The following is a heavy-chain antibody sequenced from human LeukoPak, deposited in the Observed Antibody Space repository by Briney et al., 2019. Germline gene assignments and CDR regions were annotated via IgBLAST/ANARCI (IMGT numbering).Heavy chain of an antibody. CDR3: ARYDYYYGMDV. CDR2: IYYSGST. Sequence: PSETLSLTCTVSGGSISSYYWSRIRQPPGKGLEWIGYIYYSGSTNYNPSLKSRVTISVDTSKNQFSLKLSSVTAADTAVYYCARYDYYYGMDVWGQGTTVTVSS. V-gene: IGHV4-59*01. J-gene: IGHJ6*02. CDR1: GGSISSYY.